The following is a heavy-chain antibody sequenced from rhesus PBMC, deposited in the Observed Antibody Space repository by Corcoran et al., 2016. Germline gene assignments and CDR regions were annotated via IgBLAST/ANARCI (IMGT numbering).Heavy chain of an antibody. CDR1: GGSISSGYYY. D-gene: IGHD1-1*01. CDR2: ITYSGSP. V-gene: IGHV4-122*02. J-gene: IGHJ4*01. CDR3: ARHSTRELELYLPEDY. Sequence: QVQLQESGPGLVKPSETLSLTCAVSGGSISSGYYYWSWIRQPPGKGLEWIGYITYSGSPSYNPSLKSRVTISRDPSKNQFSLKLSSVTTADTAVYYCARHSTRELELYLPEDYWGQGVLVTVSS.